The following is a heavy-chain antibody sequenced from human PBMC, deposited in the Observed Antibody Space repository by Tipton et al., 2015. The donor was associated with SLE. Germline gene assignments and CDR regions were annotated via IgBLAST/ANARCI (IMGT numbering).Heavy chain of an antibody. D-gene: IGHD1/OR15-1a*01. CDR2: ISGGGGST. V-gene: IGHV3-23*04. J-gene: IGHJ4*02. CDR3: AKFEKTTDFYLDS. CDR1: GFTFSSYA. Sequence: QLVQSGGGLIQSGGSLRLSCATSGFTFSSYALSWVRRAPGKGLEWVSAISGGGGSTYYADFVKGRFSISIDKSKKTLFLQMNSLRVDDTATYYCAKFEKTTDFYLDSWGQGTLVSVSA.